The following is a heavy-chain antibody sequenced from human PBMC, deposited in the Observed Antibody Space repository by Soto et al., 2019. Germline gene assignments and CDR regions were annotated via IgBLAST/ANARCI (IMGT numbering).Heavy chain of an antibody. D-gene: IGHD1-26*01. CDR3: ALCLSGSGRPFDY. Sequence: EVQLVESGGGLVKPGGCLRLSCAASGFTFINAWMNWVRRAPGKGLEWVGPIQSKSDGETIDYAAPVKRRFTISREDAENALYRQMNSLKTEVTAVYYWALCLSGSGRPFDYWGQGTLVTVSS. J-gene: IGHJ4*02. CDR2: IQSKSDGETI. CDR1: GFTFINAW. V-gene: IGHV3-15*07.